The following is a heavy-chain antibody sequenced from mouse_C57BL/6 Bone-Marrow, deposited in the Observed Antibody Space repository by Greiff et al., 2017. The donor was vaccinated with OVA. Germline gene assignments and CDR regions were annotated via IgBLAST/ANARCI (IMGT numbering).Heavy chain of an antibody. V-gene: IGHV5-16*01. CDR3: ARVSWDYAMDY. J-gene: IGHJ4*01. CDR1: GFTFSDYY. Sequence: DVKLVESEGGLVQPGSSMKLSCTASGFTFSDYYMAWLRQVPEKGLEWVANINYDGSSTYYLDSLKSRFIISRDNAKNILYLQMSSLKSEDTATYYCARVSWDYAMDYWGQGTSVTVSS. CDR2: INYDGSST.